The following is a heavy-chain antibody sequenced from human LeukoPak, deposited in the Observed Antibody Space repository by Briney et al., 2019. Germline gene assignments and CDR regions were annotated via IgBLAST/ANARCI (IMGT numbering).Heavy chain of an antibody. CDR3: SVQYSGSSVVDY. CDR2: ISSSGSIM. CDR1: GFTFSTYE. D-gene: IGHD6-6*01. J-gene: IGHJ4*02. V-gene: IGHV3-48*03. Sequence: GGSLRLSCAASGFTFSTYEMNWVRLAPGKGLEWVSYISSSGSIMYSADSVKGRFTISRDNAKNSLYLQMNSLRAEDTAIYYCSVQYSGSSVVDYWGQGTLVTVSS.